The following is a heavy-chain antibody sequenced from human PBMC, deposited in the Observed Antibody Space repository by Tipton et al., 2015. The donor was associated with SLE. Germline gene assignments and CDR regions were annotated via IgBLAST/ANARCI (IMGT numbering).Heavy chain of an antibody. Sequence: TLSLTCAVYGGSFSGYYWSWIRQPPGKGLEWIGEINHSGSTNYNPSLKSRLTILVDTSKNQFSLKLSSVTAADTAVYYCARGKGRNWGWGWFDPWGQGILATVSS. CDR3: ARGKGRNWGWGWFDP. D-gene: IGHD7-27*01. CDR1: GGSFSGYY. V-gene: IGHV4-34*01. J-gene: IGHJ5*02. CDR2: INHSGST.